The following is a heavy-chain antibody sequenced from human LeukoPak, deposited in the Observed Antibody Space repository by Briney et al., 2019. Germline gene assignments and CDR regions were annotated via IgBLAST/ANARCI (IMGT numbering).Heavy chain of an antibody. CDR3: ASSPPTSSYYYYYMDV. D-gene: IGHD2-2*01. J-gene: IGHJ6*03. V-gene: IGHV1-69*13. CDR2: IIPIFGTA. Sequence: SVKVSCKASGGTFCSYAISWVRQAPGQGLEWMGGIIPIFGTANYAQKFQGRVTITADESTSTAYMELSSLRSEDTAVYYCASSPPTSSYYYYYMDVWGKGTTVTVSS. CDR1: GGTFCSYA.